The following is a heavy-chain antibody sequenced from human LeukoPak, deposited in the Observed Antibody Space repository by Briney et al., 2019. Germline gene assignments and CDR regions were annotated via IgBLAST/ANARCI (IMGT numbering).Heavy chain of an antibody. D-gene: IGHD4-23*01. CDR2: IYYTGTT. Sequence: PSETLSLTCTVSGGSLSGDYWNWIRQPPGKGLEWIGYIYYTGTTDYSPSLKSRVTISLDMSKNQFSLKLRSVTAADTAVYYCATSPQYGGYWGQGTLVTVSS. CDR3: ATSPQYGGY. V-gene: IGHV4-59*01. CDR1: GGSLSGDY. J-gene: IGHJ4*02.